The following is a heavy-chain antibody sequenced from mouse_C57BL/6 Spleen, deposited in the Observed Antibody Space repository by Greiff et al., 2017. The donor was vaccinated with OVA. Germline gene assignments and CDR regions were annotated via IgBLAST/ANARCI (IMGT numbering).Heavy chain of an antibody. CDR1: GYTFTDYS. CDR3: AREAVGSKRAMDY. J-gene: IGHJ4*01. Sequence: EVQLQQSGPVLVKPGASVTMSCKASGYTFTDYSMNWVKQSHGKSLEWIGVINPYNGGTSYNQKFKGKATLTVDKSSSTAYMELNSLTSEDSAVYYCAREAVGSKRAMDYWGQGTSVTVSS. CDR2: INPYNGGT. V-gene: IGHV1-19*01. D-gene: IGHD1-1*01.